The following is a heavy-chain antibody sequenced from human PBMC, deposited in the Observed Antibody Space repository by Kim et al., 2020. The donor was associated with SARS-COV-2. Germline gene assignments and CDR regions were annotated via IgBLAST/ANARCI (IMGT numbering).Heavy chain of an antibody. J-gene: IGHJ6*01. V-gene: IGHV3-30-3*01. D-gene: IGHD3-16*01. Sequence: GGSLRLSCAASGFTFRSYALRWVRQAPGKGLEWVSVITCGGTNTYYADSVKGRFTISRDNSKNTLYLHMNSLRIEDTALYYCATEPAPCGASSSFYGVY. CDR1: GFTFRSYA. CDR3: ATEPAPCGASSSFYGVY. CDR2: ITCGGTNT.